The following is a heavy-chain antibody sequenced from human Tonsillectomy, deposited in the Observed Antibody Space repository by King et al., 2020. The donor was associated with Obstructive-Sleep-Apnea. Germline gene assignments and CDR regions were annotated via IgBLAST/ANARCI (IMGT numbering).Heavy chain of an antibody. CDR1: GFTFSSYA. D-gene: IGHD6-13*01. CDR3: ARAPIAAAGRSWFDP. Sequence: VQLVESGGGVVQPGRSLRLSCAASGFTFSSYAMHWVRQAPGKGLEWVAVISYDGSNKYYADSVKGRFTISRDNSKKTLYLQMNSLRAEDTAVYYCARAPIAAAGRSWFDPWGQGTLVTVSS. CDR2: ISYDGSNK. V-gene: IGHV3-30*04. J-gene: IGHJ5*02.